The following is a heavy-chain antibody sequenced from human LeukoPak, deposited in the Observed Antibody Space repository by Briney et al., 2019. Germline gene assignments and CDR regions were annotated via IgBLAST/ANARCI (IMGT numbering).Heavy chain of an antibody. Sequence: SETLSLTCAVYGGSFSGYYWSWIRQPPGKGLEWIGEINHSGSTYYNPSLKSRVTISVDTSKNQFSLKLSSVTAADTAVYYCARGLGVAGTIYDYWGQGTLVTVSS. CDR1: GGSFSGYY. J-gene: IGHJ4*02. D-gene: IGHD6-19*01. CDR2: INHSGST. V-gene: IGHV4-34*01. CDR3: ARGLGVAGTIYDY.